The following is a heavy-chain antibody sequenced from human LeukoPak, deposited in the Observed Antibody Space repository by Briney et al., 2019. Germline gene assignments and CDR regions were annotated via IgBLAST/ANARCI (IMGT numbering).Heavy chain of an antibody. J-gene: IGHJ4*02. V-gene: IGHV3-49*04. Sequence: GGSLRLSCTASGFTFGDYAMSWVRQAPGKGLEWLGFIRSKAYGGTTEYAASVKGRFTISRDDSKSIAYLQMNSLKTEDTAVYYCTRLYSSTMIFDYWGQGILVTVSS. CDR2: IRSKAYGGTT. CDR3: TRLYSSTMIFDY. CDR1: GFTFGDYA. D-gene: IGHD6-13*01.